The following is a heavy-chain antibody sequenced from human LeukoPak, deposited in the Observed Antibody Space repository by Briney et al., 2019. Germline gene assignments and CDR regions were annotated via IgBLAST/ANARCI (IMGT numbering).Heavy chain of an antibody. CDR1: GGSTNNYY. CDR2: IYYSGST. V-gene: IGHV4-59*12. J-gene: IGHJ6*03. CDR3: AKVYGGYISHYYMDV. Sequence: PSETLSLTCTVSGGSTNNYYWTWIRQPPGKGLEWIGSIYYSGSTYYNPSLKSRVTISVDTSKNQFSLKLTSVTAADTAVYYCAKVYGGYISHYYMDVWGKGTTVTVSS. D-gene: IGHD5-12*01.